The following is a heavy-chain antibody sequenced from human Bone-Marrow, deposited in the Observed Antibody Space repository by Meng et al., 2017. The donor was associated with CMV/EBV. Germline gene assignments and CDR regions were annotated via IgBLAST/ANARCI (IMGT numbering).Heavy chain of an antibody. CDR3: ARVMLLPWVFDY. Sequence: GGSLRLSCAASGFTFDNYGMSWVRQAPGKGLEWVSGINWNGGSTGYADSVKGRFTISRDNAKNPLYLQMNSLRAEDTALYYCARVMLLPWVFDYWGQGILVTVSS. CDR1: GFTFDNYG. V-gene: IGHV3-20*04. J-gene: IGHJ4*02. D-gene: IGHD2-15*01. CDR2: INWNGGST.